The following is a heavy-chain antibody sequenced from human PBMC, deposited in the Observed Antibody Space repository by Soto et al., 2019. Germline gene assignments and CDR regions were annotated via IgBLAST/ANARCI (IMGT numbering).Heavy chain of an antibody. CDR3: ITDLGAARYFEF. CDR1: GFTFTNAW. V-gene: IGHV3-15*01. J-gene: IGHJ4*02. Sequence: EVQLVESGGGFVKTGGSLRLSCAASGFTFTNAWMSWVRQAPGKGLEWVGRIRSKADGGTIDYAAPVKGRFTISRDDSRNLVFLQMNSLKTEDTALYYYITDLGAARYFEFCGQGTLVTVSS. CDR2: IRSKADGGTI. D-gene: IGHD6-6*01.